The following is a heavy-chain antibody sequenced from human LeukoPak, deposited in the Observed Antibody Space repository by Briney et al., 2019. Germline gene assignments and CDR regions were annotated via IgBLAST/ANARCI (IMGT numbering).Heavy chain of an antibody. CDR2: FDPKDGET. CDR1: GYTLTKLS. Sequence: ASVKVSCKASGYTLTKLSMNWVRQAPGKGLEWMGGFDPKDGETIYAQKFQGRVTMTKDTSTDTAYMELSSLRSEDAAVYYCATGTFDYWGQGTLVTVSS. V-gene: IGHV1-24*01. CDR3: ATGTFDY. J-gene: IGHJ4*02.